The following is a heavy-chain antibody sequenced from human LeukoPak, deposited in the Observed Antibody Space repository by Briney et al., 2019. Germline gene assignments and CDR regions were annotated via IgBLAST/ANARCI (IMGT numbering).Heavy chain of an antibody. J-gene: IGHJ5*02. CDR3: ARGPGYSNSRNWFDP. V-gene: IGHV1-69*05. CDR2: IIPIFGTA. CDR1: GGTFSSYA. Sequence: AASVKVSCKASGGTFSSYAISWVRQAPGQGLEWMGGIIPIFGTANYAQKFQGRVTITRNTSISTAYMELSSLRSEDTAVYYCARGPGYSNSRNWFDPWGQGTLVTVSS. D-gene: IGHD6-13*01.